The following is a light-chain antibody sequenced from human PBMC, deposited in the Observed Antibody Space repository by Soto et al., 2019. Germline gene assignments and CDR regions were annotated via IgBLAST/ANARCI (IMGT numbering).Light chain of an antibody. CDR3: QQYGNSPIT. J-gene: IGKJ5*01. CDR2: GAS. V-gene: IGKV3D-15*01. Sequence: EIVMTQSPATLSVSPLERATLXYRASQSVSSNLSWYQQRPGQAPRLLIYGASNRATGIPGRFSASGSGTFFTLTITPLEPEDSAVYFCQQYGNSPITFGQGTRLEIK. CDR1: QSVSSN.